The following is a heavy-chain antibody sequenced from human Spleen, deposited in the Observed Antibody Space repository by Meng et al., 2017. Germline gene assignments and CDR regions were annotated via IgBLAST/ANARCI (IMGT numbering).Heavy chain of an antibody. CDR2: IYHSGST. D-gene: IGHD4-23*01. Sequence: SETLSLTCTVSGGSISSYYWSWIRQPPGKGLEWIGSIYHSGSTYYNPSLKSRVTISVDTSKNQFSLKLSSVTAADTAVYYCARDGPYGGWGQGTLVTVSS. J-gene: IGHJ4*02. V-gene: IGHV4-38-2*02. CDR1: GGSISSYY. CDR3: ARDGPYGG.